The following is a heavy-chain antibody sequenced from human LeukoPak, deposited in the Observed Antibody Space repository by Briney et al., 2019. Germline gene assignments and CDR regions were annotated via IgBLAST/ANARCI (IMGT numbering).Heavy chain of an antibody. CDR2: ISSSSSTI. V-gene: IGHV3-48*04. CDR1: GFTFSSYS. Sequence: GGSLRLSCAASGFTFSSYSMNWVRQAPGKGLEWVSYISSSSSTIYYADSVKGRFTISRDNAKNSLYLQMNSLRAEDTAVYYCASGHTDDYGDPEYFYHYYYMDVWGKGTTVTFSS. D-gene: IGHD4/OR15-4a*01. J-gene: IGHJ6*03. CDR3: ASGHTDDYGDPEYFYHYYYMDV.